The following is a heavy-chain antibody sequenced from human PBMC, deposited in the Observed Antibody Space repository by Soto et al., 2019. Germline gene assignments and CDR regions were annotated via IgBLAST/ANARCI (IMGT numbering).Heavy chain of an antibody. CDR1: GGSITNYY. D-gene: IGHD3-10*01. J-gene: IGHJ6*02. Sequence: QVQLQESGPGLVKPSETLSLTCTVSGGSITNYYCSWFRQPPGKGLEWIGYIQYNGYSAYNLSLKMRGAMAMDTPKPQSSLMVESVTATDAAVYYCARHGFGPLHGLVDVWGQGTTVIVSS. CDR2: IQYNGYS. CDR3: ARHGFGPLHGLVDV. V-gene: IGHV4-59*08.